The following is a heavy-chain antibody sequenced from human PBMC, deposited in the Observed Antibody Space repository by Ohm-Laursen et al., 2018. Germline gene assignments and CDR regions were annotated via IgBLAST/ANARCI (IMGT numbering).Heavy chain of an antibody. V-gene: IGHV4-39*01. Sequence: SQTLSLTCTVSGNSISTYSYYWGWIRQPPGKGLEWIGSIYYSGSTYYNPSLKSRVTISADTSKNQFSLKLSSVTAADTAVYYCARPDYSNYAVDYWGQGTLVTVSS. J-gene: IGHJ4*02. D-gene: IGHD4-11*01. CDR1: GNSISTYSYY. CDR2: IYYSGST. CDR3: ARPDYSNYAVDY.